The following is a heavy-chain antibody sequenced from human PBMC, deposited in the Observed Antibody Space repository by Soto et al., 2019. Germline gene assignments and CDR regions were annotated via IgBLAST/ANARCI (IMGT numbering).Heavy chain of an antibody. D-gene: IGHD3-3*01. Sequence: ASVKLSCKDSGYTFTSNGISWVRQAPGQGLEWMGWISAYNGNTNYAQKLQGRVTMTTDTSTSTAYMELRSLRSDDTAVYYCARDWDDFWSGYLDVDYWGQGTLVTVSS. CDR3: ARDWDDFWSGYLDVDY. V-gene: IGHV1-18*01. CDR1: GYTFTSNG. J-gene: IGHJ4*02. CDR2: ISAYNGNT.